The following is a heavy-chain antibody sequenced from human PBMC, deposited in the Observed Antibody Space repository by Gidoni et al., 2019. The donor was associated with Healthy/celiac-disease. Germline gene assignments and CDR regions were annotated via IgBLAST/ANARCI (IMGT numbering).Heavy chain of an antibody. J-gene: IGHJ3*02. CDR3: ARDRRGYYDSSGSDAFDI. V-gene: IGHV1-46*03. CDR1: GYTFTSSY. D-gene: IGHD3-22*01. Sequence: QVQLVQSGAEVKKPGASVKVSCKASGYTFTSSYMHWVRQAPGQVLEWKGIINPIGGSTSYAQKFQGRVTMTRDTSTSTVYMELSSLRSEDTAVYYCARDRRGYYDSSGSDAFDIWGQGTMVTVSS. CDR2: INPIGGST.